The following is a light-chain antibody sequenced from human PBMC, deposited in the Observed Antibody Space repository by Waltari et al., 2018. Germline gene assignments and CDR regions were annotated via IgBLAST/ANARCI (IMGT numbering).Light chain of an antibody. Sequence: QSALTQPASVSGSPGQSITIPCPGTSRDVGGYHYVSWYQKHPGKAPKFMIYDVSQRPSGVSNRFSGSRSGNTASLTISGLQAEDEADYYCSSYTSSSTWVFGGGTKLTVL. CDR2: DVS. CDR1: SRDVGGYHY. V-gene: IGLV2-14*01. J-gene: IGLJ3*02. CDR3: SSYTSSSTWV.